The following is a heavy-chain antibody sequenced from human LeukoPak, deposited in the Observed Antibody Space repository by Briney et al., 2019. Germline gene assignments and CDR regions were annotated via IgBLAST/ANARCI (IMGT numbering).Heavy chain of an antibody. CDR1: GYTFTTYG. J-gene: IGHJ4*02. D-gene: IGHD5-18*01. V-gene: IGHV1-18*01. Sequence: ASVKVSCRSSGYTFTTYGITWVRQAPGQGLEWMGWISTYNGNTNYAQKLQGRVTMTTDTSTSTAYTELRSLRSDDTAMYYCARDRMDTGTYFDYWGQGTLVTVSS. CDR3: ARDRMDTGTYFDY. CDR2: ISTYNGNT.